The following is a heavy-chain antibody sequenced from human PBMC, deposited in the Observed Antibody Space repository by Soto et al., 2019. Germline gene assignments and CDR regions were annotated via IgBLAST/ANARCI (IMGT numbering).Heavy chain of an antibody. J-gene: IGHJ6*02. Sequence: GWSLRLSCAASGFTFSSYSMNWVRQAPGKGLEWVSSITSSSSYICYADSVKVRFTISSVTAKNSLYLQMNSLRAEDTAVYYCARFPPLNYYDSSGYYYRPYGMDVWGQGTTVTVSS. CDR2: ITSSSSYI. CDR3: ARFPPLNYYDSSGYYYRPYGMDV. V-gene: IGHV3-21*01. CDR1: GFTFSSYS. D-gene: IGHD3-22*01.